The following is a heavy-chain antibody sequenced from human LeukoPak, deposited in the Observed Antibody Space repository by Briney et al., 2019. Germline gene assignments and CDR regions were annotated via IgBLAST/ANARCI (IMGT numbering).Heavy chain of an antibody. CDR2: IYYSGST. V-gene: IGHV4-39*01. J-gene: IGHJ5*02. CDR3: ARRWVWSGCPSWFDP. D-gene: IGHD3-3*01. Sequence: PSETLSLTCTVSGGSISSSSYYWGWNRQPPGKGLEWIGSIYYSGSTYYNPSLKSRVTISVDTSKNQFSLKLSSVTAADTAVYYCARRWVWSGCPSWFDPWGQGTLVTVSS. CDR1: GGSISSSSYY.